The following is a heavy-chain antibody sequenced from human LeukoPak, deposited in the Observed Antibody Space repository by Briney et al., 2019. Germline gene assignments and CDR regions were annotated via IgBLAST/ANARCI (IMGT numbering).Heavy chain of an antibody. D-gene: IGHD2-8*01. Sequence: GGSLRLSCAASGFTVSSNYMSWVRQAPGKGLEWVSYITSRSSSIYYADSVKGRFTISRDNAQNSLYLQMNSLRAEDTAVYYCAKANVSYYGMDVWGQGTTVTVSS. CDR3: AKANVSYYGMDV. CDR2: ITSRSSSI. V-gene: IGHV3-48*01. CDR1: GFTVSSNY. J-gene: IGHJ6*02.